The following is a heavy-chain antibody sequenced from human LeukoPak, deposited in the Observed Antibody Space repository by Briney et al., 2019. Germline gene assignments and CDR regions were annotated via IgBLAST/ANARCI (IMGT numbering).Heavy chain of an antibody. D-gene: IGHD2-2*01. CDR1: GGSISSGGYY. J-gene: IGHJ4*02. CDR2: INHSGST. V-gene: IGHV4-30-2*01. Sequence: PSQTLSLTCTVSGGSISSGGYYWSWIRQPPGKGLEWIGEINHSGSTNYNPSLKSRVTISVDTSKNQFSLKLSSVTAADTAVYYCARGLRTSYHFDYWGQGTPVTVSS. CDR3: ARGLRTSYHFDY.